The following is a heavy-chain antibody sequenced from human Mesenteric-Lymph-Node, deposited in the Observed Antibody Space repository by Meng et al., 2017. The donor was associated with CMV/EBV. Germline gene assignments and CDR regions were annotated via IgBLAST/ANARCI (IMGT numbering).Heavy chain of an antibody. Sequence: GSLRLSCTVSGGSISSSSYYWGWIRQSPGKGLEWIGSIFYSGIVYYNPSLKSRVTISVDTSKNQFSLKLSSVTAADTAVYYCARGLRIAARAGDYYYYGMDVWGQGTTVTVSS. CDR1: GGSISSSSYY. J-gene: IGHJ6*02. D-gene: IGHD6-6*01. CDR3: ARGLRIAARAGDYYYYGMDV. V-gene: IGHV4-39*07. CDR2: IFYSGIV.